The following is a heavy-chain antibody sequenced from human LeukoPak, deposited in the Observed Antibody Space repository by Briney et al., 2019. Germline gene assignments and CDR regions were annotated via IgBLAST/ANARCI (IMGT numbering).Heavy chain of an antibody. CDR2: IYTSRNT. V-gene: IGHV4-4*07. Sequence: KPSETLSLTCSVSGDSISSYYWSWIRQPAGKGLEWIGRIYTSRNTNYNPSLKSRVTISADTSKNQFSLKLSSVTAADTAVYYCARHTSGYYFDYWGQGTLVTVSS. J-gene: IGHJ4*02. CDR1: GDSISSYY. D-gene: IGHD3-22*01. CDR3: ARHTSGYYFDY.